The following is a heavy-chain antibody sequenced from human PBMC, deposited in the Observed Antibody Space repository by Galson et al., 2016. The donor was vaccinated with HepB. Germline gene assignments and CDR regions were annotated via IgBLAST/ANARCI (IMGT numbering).Heavy chain of an antibody. CDR1: GFKFEKNG. Sequence: SLRLSCAASGFKFEKNGMSWVRQAPGKGLEWVSGISGRGSHTYYADSVKGRFTISRDTSNNTLYLQMSSLRDEDTAVYYCAKDWLYYYGSGTFAPSDSWGRGALVTVSS. D-gene: IGHD3-10*01. V-gene: IGHV3-23*01. CDR2: ISGRGSHT. J-gene: IGHJ4*02. CDR3: AKDWLYYYGSGTFAPSDS.